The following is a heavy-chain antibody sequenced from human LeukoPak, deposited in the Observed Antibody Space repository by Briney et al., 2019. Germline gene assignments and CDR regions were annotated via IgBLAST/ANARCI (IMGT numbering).Heavy chain of an antibody. V-gene: IGHV4-39*07. Sequence: PSETLSLTCTVSGGSISSSSYYWGWIRQPPGEGLEWIGSIYYSGSTYYNPSLKSRVTISVDTSKNQFSLKLSSVTAADTAVYYCARAGIQLWLSDAFDIWGQGTMVTVSS. J-gene: IGHJ3*02. CDR3: ARAGIQLWLSDAFDI. CDR1: GGSISSSSYY. CDR2: IYYSGST. D-gene: IGHD5-18*01.